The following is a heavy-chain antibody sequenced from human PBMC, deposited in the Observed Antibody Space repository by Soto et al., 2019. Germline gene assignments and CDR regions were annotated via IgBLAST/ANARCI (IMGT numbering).Heavy chain of an antibody. CDR3: ARLAQCSTGVCYIGDWYFDL. CDR2: MHANSDNT. Sequence: QVQLVQSGAEVKKPGASVRVSCKASGYTFTNHDINWVRQATGQGPEWIGWMHANSDNTGYAQRFQGRVTMTRNASITTAYLELRALTSEDTAVYYCARLAQCSTGVCYIGDWYFDLWGRGTLVTVSS. D-gene: IGHD2-8*01. J-gene: IGHJ2*01. V-gene: IGHV1-8*01. CDR1: GYTFTNHD.